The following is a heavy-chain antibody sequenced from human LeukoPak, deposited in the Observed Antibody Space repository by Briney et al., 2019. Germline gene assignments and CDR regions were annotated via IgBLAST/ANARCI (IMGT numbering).Heavy chain of an antibody. V-gene: IGHV4-39*07. CDR1: GGSISSSSYY. D-gene: IGHD4-17*01. CDR2: IYYSGST. Sequence: SETLSLTCTVSGGSISSSSYYWGWIRQPPGKGLEWIGSIYYSGSTYYNPSLKSRVTISVDASKNQFSLKLSSVTAADTAVYYCARQTVTYDSNWFDPWGQGTLVTVSS. J-gene: IGHJ5*02. CDR3: ARQTVTYDSNWFDP.